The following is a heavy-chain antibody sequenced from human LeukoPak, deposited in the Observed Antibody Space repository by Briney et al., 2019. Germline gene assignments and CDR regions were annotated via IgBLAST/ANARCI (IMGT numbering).Heavy chain of an antibody. J-gene: IGHJ4*02. D-gene: IGHD5-24*01. CDR3: ARDRSYNLDY. CDR2: INGDGSRT. CDR1: GFTSSSYW. V-gene: IGHV3-74*01. Sequence: GGTLRLSCAASGFTSSSYWMHWVRQAPAKGLVWVSHINGDGSRTSYADSVKGRVTISRDNAKNTVYLQINTLTAEDSSVYYCARDRSYNLDYWGQGTLVSVSS.